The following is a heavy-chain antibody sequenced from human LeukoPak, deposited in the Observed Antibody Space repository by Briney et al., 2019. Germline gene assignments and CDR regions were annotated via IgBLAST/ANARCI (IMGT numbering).Heavy chain of an antibody. J-gene: IGHJ5*02. CDR3: ARAHCTNGVCYTGWFDP. Sequence: SETLSLTCTVSGGSISSYYWSWIRQPPGKGLEWIGYIYYSGSTNYNPSLKSRVTISVDTSKNQFSLKLSSVTAADTAVYYCARAHCTNGVCYTGWFDPWGQGTLVTVSS. CDR2: IYYSGST. CDR1: GGSISSYY. V-gene: IGHV4-59*01. D-gene: IGHD2-8*01.